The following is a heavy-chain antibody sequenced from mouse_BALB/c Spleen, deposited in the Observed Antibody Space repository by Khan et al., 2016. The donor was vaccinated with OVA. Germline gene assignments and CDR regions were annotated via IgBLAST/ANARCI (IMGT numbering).Heavy chain of an antibody. CDR1: GFSLTDYG. D-gene: IGHD2-10*02. V-gene: IGHV2-6-5*01. CDR3: AKGVWSYYHAIDY. J-gene: IGHJ4*01. CDR2: IWGGGNN. Sequence: QVQLQQSGPGLVAPSQSLSITCTVSGFSLTDYGVNWIRQPPGKGLVWLGEIWGGGNNYYNSALKSRLSISKDNSKSQVFLQMNSLQTDDTAMYYCAKGVWSYYHAIDYWGQGTSVTVSS.